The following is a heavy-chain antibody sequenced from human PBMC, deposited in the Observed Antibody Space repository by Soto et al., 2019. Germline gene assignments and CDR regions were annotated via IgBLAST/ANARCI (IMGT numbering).Heavy chain of an antibody. CDR1: GGSISSYY. Sequence: QVQLQESGPGLVKPSETLSLTCTVSGGSISSYYWSWIRQPPGKGLEWIGYIYYSGSTNYNPSLKRRVTISVDTSKNQFSLKLSSVTAADTAVDYCARVGYYYDSSGYYQGGGFFDYWGQGTLVTVSS. D-gene: IGHD3-22*01. V-gene: IGHV4-59*01. J-gene: IGHJ4*02. CDR3: ARVGYYYDSSGYYQGGGFFDY. CDR2: IYYSGST.